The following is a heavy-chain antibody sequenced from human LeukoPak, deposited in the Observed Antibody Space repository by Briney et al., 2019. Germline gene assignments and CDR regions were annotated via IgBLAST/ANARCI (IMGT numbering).Heavy chain of an antibody. Sequence: TSETLSLTCTVSGGSISSYYWSWIRQPPGKGLEWIGYIYYSGSTNYNPSLKSRVTISVDTSKNQFSLKLSSVTAADTAVYYCARHGPPHYYDSSGYYMDYWGQGTLVTVSS. CDR3: ARHGPPHYYDSSGYYMDY. CDR2: IYYSGST. D-gene: IGHD3-22*01. J-gene: IGHJ4*02. CDR1: GGSISSYY. V-gene: IGHV4-59*08.